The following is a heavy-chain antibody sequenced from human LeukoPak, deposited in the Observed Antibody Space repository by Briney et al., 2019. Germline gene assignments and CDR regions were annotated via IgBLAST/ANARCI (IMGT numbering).Heavy chain of an antibody. D-gene: IGHD1-1*01. Sequence: SQTLSLTCAISGDSVSSKSVTWNWIRQSPSRGLEWLGRTYYRSKWYNDYAVSVRSRITINPDTSKNQFSLQLNSVTPEDTAVYYCARDKLERGGWFDPWGQGTLVTVSS. J-gene: IGHJ5*02. CDR1: GDSVSSKSVT. V-gene: IGHV6-1*01. CDR3: ARDKLERGGWFDP. CDR2: TYYRSKWYN.